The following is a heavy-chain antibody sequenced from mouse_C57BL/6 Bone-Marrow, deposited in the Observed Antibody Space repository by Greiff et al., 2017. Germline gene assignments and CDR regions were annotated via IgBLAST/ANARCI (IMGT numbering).Heavy chain of an antibody. V-gene: IGHV1-4*01. J-gene: IGHJ3*01. Sequence: VKLQESGAELARPGASVKMSCKASGYTFTSYTMHWVQQRPGQGLEWIGYINPSSGYTKYNQKFKDKATLTADKSSSTAYMQLSSLTSEDSAVYYCASADDGYYAWFAYWGQGTLVTVSA. CDR1: GYTFTSYT. D-gene: IGHD2-3*01. CDR2: INPSSGYT. CDR3: ASADDGYYAWFAY.